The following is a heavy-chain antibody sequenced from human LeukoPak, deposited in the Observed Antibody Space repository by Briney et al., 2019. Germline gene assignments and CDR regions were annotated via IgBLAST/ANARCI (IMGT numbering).Heavy chain of an antibody. Sequence: ASVKVSCKASGYTFTSYGISWVRQAPGHGLGWMGWISAYNGNTNCAQKLQGRVTMTTDTSTSTAYMELRSLRSDDTAVYYCARDDYDILTGYYMGHAFDIWGQGTMVTVSS. CDR1: GYTFTSYG. CDR2: ISAYNGNT. V-gene: IGHV1-18*04. CDR3: ARDDYDILTGYYMGHAFDI. D-gene: IGHD3-9*01. J-gene: IGHJ3*02.